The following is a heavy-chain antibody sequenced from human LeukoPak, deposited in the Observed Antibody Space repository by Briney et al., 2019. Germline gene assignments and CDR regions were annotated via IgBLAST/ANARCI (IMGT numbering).Heavy chain of an antibody. CDR3: ARGPVVVVPAAMRPYYYYYMDV. V-gene: IGHV1-8*01. D-gene: IGHD2-2*01. J-gene: IGHJ6*03. Sequence: GASVKVSCKASGYTFTSYDINWVRQATGQGLEWMGRMNPNSGNTGYAQKFQGRVTMTRNTSISTAYMELSSLRSEDTAVYYCARGPVVVVPAAMRPYYYYYMDVWGKGTTVTISS. CDR1: GYTFTSYD. CDR2: MNPNSGNT.